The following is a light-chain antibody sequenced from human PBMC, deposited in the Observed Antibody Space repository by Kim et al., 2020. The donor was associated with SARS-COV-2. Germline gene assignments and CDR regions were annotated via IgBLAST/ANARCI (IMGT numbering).Light chain of an antibody. J-gene: IGKJ5*01. CDR1: QAISSY. V-gene: IGKV1-27*01. Sequence: ACIGDRVTFTCRASQAISSYVAWYQHKPGQVPKLLISASSTLQSGVPSRFSGSGSGTDFTLTISSLQPEDVASYYCQKYNDAPMTFGQGTRLEIK. CDR2: ASS. CDR3: QKYNDAPMT.